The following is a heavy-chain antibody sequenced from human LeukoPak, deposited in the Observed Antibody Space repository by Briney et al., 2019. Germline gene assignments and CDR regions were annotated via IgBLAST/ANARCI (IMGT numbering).Heavy chain of an antibody. V-gene: IGHV3-74*01. CDR1: GLTFSSYW. J-gene: IGHJ4*02. Sequence: GSLRLSCAASGLTFSSYWTHWVRHTPGKGLVWVSRINSDGRSTSYADSVKGRFTISRDNAKNTLYLQMNGLRAEDTAVYYCARGLSGNYKFDYWGQGTLVTVSS. D-gene: IGHD1-26*01. CDR2: INSDGRST. CDR3: ARGLSGNYKFDY.